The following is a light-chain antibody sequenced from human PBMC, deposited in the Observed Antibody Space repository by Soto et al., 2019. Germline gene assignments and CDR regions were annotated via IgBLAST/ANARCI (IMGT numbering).Light chain of an antibody. J-gene: IGKJ1*01. Sequence: EIVMTQSPATLSVSPGDRATLSCRASQTVSINLAWYQHKPGQAPRLLIYGASTRATGIPARFSGSGSGTEFTLTISSLQSEDFAVYYCQQYNNWWTFGQGTKVEIK. CDR2: GAS. CDR1: QTVSIN. V-gene: IGKV3-15*01. CDR3: QQYNNWWT.